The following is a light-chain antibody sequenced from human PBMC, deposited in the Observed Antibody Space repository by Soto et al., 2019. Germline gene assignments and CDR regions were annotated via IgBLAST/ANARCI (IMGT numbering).Light chain of an antibody. CDR3: QQYGTSYT. Sequence: EIVLTQSPGTLSLYPGERATLSCRASQSVSSTYLAWYQQKPGQAPRLLIYGASNRATGIPDRFSGSGSGTDFTLTISRLEPEDFAVYYCQQYGTSYTFGQG. V-gene: IGKV3-20*01. J-gene: IGKJ2*01. CDR2: GAS. CDR1: QSVSSTY.